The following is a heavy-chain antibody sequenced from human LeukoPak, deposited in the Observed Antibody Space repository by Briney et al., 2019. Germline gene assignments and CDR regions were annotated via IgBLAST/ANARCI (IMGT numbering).Heavy chain of an antibody. D-gene: IGHD3-10*01. CDR1: GFTFSSYE. CDR3: AREFRGVTRYFDY. J-gene: IGHJ4*02. CDR2: ISSSGSTK. V-gene: IGHV3-48*03. Sequence: GGSLRLSCAASGFTFSSYEMNWVRQAPGKGLEWVSYISSSGSTKYYAASVEGRFNISRDNTKNSLYLQLNILRAQDTAVYYCAREFRGVTRYFDYWGQGTLVTVSS.